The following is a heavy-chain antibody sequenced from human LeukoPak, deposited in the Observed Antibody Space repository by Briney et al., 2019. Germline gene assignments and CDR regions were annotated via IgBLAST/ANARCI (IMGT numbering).Heavy chain of an antibody. CDR2: ISYDGSIK. Sequence: PGRSLRLSCAASGFTFSSYAMHWVRQAPGKGLEWVAVISYDGSIKYYADSVKGRFTISRDNSKNTLYLQMNSLRAEDTAVYYCARDAELYYDFWSGYYKGTNWFDPWGQGTLVTVSS. CDR1: GFTFSSYA. CDR3: ARDAELYYDFWSGYYKGTNWFDP. J-gene: IGHJ5*02. D-gene: IGHD3-3*01. V-gene: IGHV3-30-3*01.